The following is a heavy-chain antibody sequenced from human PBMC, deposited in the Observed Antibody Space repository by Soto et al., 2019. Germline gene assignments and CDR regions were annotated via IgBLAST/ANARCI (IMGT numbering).Heavy chain of an antibody. CDR3: ARDVVRSTAGDS. J-gene: IGHJ4*02. V-gene: IGHV1-69*01. D-gene: IGHD2-15*01. CDR1: GGTFSTSS. CDR2: IIPIFTRT. Sequence: QLQLVQSGTEVKEPGSSVKVSCKASGGTFSTSSFVWVRQGPGQGLEWMGGIIPIFTRTNFAQKYQGRVTFSADESTRTTYMELSSLTSEDTARYYCARDVVRSTAGDSWGQGTLVTVSS.